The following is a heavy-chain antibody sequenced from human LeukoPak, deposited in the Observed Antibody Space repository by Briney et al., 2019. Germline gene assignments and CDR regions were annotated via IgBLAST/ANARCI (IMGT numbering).Heavy chain of an antibody. J-gene: IGHJ4*02. Sequence: PGGSLRLSCAASGFTFSSYSMNWVRQAPGKGLEWVSYISSSSSTIYYADSVKGRFTISRDNAKNSLYLQMNSLRAEDTAVYYCARDRGGSYSNYWGQGTLVTVSS. V-gene: IGHV3-48*04. CDR2: ISSSSSTI. D-gene: IGHD1-26*01. CDR1: GFTFSSYS. CDR3: ARDRGGSYSNY.